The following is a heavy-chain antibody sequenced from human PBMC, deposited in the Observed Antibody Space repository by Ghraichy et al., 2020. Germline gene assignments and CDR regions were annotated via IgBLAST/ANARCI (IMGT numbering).Heavy chain of an antibody. CDR1: GGSVSGSAYY. D-gene: IGHD2-2*01. CDR2: IYPSGSR. CDR3: ARRGNVMPVDAFDI. J-gene: IGHJ3*02. V-gene: IGHV4-39*01. Sequence: SETLSLTCTVSGGSVSGSAYYWAWFRHSPGKGLKWIGSIYPSGSRYYNPSLESRITISADKSKNQFSLKLNSVTAADTAIYYCARRGNVMPVDAFDIWGQGTMVTVSS.